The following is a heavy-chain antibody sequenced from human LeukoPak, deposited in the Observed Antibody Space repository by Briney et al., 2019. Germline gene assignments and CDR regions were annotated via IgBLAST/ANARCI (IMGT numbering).Heavy chain of an antibody. CDR1: GESFSGYY. Sequence: PSETLSLTCAVYGESFSGYYWSWIRQPPGKGLEWIGEINHSGSTNYNPSLKSRVTISVDTSKNQFSLKLSSVTAADTAVYYCARGRSSGWYRGYNWFDPWGQGTLVTVSS. CDR3: ARGRSSGWYRGYNWFDP. D-gene: IGHD6-19*01. J-gene: IGHJ5*02. V-gene: IGHV4-34*01. CDR2: INHSGST.